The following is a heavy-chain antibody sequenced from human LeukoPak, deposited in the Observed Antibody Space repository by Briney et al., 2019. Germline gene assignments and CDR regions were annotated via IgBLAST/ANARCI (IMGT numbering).Heavy chain of an antibody. D-gene: IGHD3-22*01. CDR1: GFTFSSYA. Sequence: GRSLRLSCAASGFTFSSYAMHWVRQAPGKGLGWVAVISYDGSNKYYADSVKGRFTISRDNSKNTLYLQMNSLRAEDTAVYYCARDHYDSSGPTFDYWGQGTLVTVSS. CDR3: ARDHYDSSGPTFDY. V-gene: IGHV3-30*04. J-gene: IGHJ4*02. CDR2: ISYDGSNK.